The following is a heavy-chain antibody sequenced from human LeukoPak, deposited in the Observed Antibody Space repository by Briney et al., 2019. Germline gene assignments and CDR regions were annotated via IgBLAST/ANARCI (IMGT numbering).Heavy chain of an antibody. CDR3: AGTLSTDY. J-gene: IGHJ4*02. CDR2: MYSGGTT. Sequence: GGSLRLSCAASGLTVSSNYMSWVRQAPGKGLEWVSVMYSGGTTYYADSVRGRFTMSRDNSKNTLYLQMNSLRAEDTAVYYCAGTLSTDYWGQGTLVTVSS. V-gene: IGHV3-66*01. CDR1: GLTVSSNY.